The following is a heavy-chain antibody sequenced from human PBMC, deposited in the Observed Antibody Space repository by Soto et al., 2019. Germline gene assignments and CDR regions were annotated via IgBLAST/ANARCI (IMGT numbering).Heavy chain of an antibody. CDR2: INPSGGST. Sequence: ASVKVSCKASGYTFTSYYMHWVRQAPGQGLEWMGIINPSGGSTSYAQKFQGRVTMTRDTSTSTVYMELSSLRSEDTAVYYCARVSFPMVRDNWLDPWGPGTMLTV. D-gene: IGHD3-10*01. CDR1: GYTFTSYY. CDR3: ARVSFPMVRDNWLDP. V-gene: IGHV1-46*01. J-gene: IGHJ5*02.